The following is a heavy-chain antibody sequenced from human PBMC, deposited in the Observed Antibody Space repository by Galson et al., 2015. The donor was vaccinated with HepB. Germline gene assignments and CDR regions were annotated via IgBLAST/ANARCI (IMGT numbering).Heavy chain of an antibody. J-gene: IGHJ3*02. CDR2: ISAYNGNT. Sequence: SVKVSCKASGYTFTSYGISWVRQAPGQGLEWMGWISAYNGNTHYAQKLQGRVTMTTDTSTSTAYMELRTLRSDDTAVYYCARDREPVGMYNSSPDAFDIWGQGTMVTVSS. CDR3: ARDREPVGMYNSSPDAFDI. D-gene: IGHD6-6*01. V-gene: IGHV1-18*04. CDR1: GYTFTSYG.